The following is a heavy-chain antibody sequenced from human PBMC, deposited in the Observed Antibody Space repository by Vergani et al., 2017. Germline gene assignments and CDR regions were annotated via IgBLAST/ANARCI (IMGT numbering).Heavy chain of an antibody. Sequence: QVHLQQRGAGVLKPSETLSLTCGVIGGSLSGYFWSWIRQSPGRGLEWIGEITAIGSAKYSPSATSRVTISVDTSRGEFTLTVTSVTAADTGLYFCASRQPWLNFGSKSNARTFDSWGQGTLVTVSS. CDR1: GGSLSGYF. CDR3: ASRQPWLNFGSKSNARTFDS. D-gene: IGHD3/OR15-3a*01. V-gene: IGHV4-34*02. J-gene: IGHJ4*02. CDR2: ITAIGSA.